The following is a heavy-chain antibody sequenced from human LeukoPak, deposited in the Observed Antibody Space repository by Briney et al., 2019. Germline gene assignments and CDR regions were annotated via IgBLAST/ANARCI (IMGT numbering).Heavy chain of an antibody. Sequence: GESLKISCKASCYTFTSYGISWVRQAPGQGLEWMGWISAYNGNTNYAQKLQGRVTMTTDTSTSTAYMELRSLRSDDTAVYYCARGASSGYYYYMDVWGKGTTVTVSS. CDR1: CYTFTSYG. V-gene: IGHV1-18*01. D-gene: IGHD3-10*01. CDR2: ISAYNGNT. J-gene: IGHJ6*03. CDR3: ARGASSGYYYYMDV.